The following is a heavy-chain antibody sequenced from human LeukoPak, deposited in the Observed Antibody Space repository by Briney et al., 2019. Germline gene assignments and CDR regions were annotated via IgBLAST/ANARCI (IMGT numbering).Heavy chain of an antibody. CDR1: GGSIRSYY. J-gene: IGHJ2*01. CDR2: IYYSGST. Sequence: PSETLSLTCTVSGGSIRSYYWSWIRQPPGKGLEWIGYIYYSGSTNYNPSLKSRVTISVDTSKNQFSLKLSSVTAADTAVYYCARDLRGYGSSGCFDLWGRGTLVTVSS. V-gene: IGHV4-59*01. D-gene: IGHD3-22*01. CDR3: ARDLRGYGSSGCFDL.